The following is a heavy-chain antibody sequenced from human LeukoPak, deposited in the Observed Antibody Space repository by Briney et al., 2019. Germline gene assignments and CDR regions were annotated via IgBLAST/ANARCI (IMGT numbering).Heavy chain of an antibody. D-gene: IGHD4-17*01. V-gene: IGHV3-64D*06. CDR3: VKDRRGDLIL. Sequence: GGSLRLSCAASGISVSNKYMNWVRQAPGKGLEYVSAISSNGGSTYYADSVKGRFTISRDNSKNTLYLQMSSLRAEDTAVYYCVKDRRGDLILWGQGTLVTVSS. CDR2: ISSNGGST. CDR1: GISVSNKY. J-gene: IGHJ4*02.